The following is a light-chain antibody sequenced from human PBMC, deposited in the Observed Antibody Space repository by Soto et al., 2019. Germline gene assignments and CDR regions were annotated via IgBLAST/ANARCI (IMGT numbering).Light chain of an antibody. CDR3: QQYGTPLFT. CDR2: GAS. V-gene: IGKV3-20*01. Sequence: IVLTQSPGTLSLSPGERATLSCGASQSVTNNFLAWYQQKPGQAPRLLIYGASSMATGVPDRFSGSGSGTDLTLTISRLEPGDFAVYYCQQYGTPLFTFGPGTKVDIK. J-gene: IGKJ3*01. CDR1: QSVTNNF.